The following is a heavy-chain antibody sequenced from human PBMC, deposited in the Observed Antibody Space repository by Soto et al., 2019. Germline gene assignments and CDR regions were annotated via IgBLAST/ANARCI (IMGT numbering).Heavy chain of an antibody. V-gene: IGHV4-59*01. J-gene: IGHJ6*02. CDR1: GGSISSYY. Sequence: SETLSLTCTVSGGSISSYYWSWIRQPPGKGLEWIGYIYYSGSTNYNPSLKSRVTISVDTSKNQFSLKLSSVTAADTAVYYCARSFCENYYGMAVWGQGTTVTVSS. CDR2: IYYSGST. CDR3: ARSFCENYYGMAV.